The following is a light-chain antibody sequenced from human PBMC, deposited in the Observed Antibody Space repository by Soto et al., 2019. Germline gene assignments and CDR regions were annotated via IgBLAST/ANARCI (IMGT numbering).Light chain of an antibody. CDR1: SSDIGTNY. CDR3: AAWDDSLSGFYV. Sequence: QSVLTQPPSASGTPGQRITISCSGSSSDIGTNYVYWYQQLPGTAPKLLIYRNNQRPSGVPDRFSGSKSGTSASLAISGLRSDDEADYHCAAWDDSLSGFYVFGTGTKLTVL. V-gene: IGLV1-47*01. J-gene: IGLJ1*01. CDR2: RNN.